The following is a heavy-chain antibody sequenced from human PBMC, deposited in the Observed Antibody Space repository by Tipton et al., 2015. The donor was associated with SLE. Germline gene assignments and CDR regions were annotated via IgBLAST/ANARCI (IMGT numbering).Heavy chain of an antibody. J-gene: IGHJ4*02. Sequence: TLSLTCAVYGGSFSGYYWSWIRQPPGKGLEWIGSIYYSGSTYYNPSLKSRVTISVDTSKKQFSLKLSSVTAADTAVYYCARGPSVALRPFDYWGQGTLVTVSS. D-gene: IGHD6-6*01. CDR2: IYYSGST. V-gene: IGHV4-34*01. CDR1: GGSFSGYY. CDR3: ARGPSVALRPFDY.